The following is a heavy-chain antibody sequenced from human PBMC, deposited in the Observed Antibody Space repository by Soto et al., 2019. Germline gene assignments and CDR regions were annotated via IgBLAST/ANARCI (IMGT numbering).Heavy chain of an antibody. CDR2: ISAYNGNT. CDR1: GYTFTSYG. Sequence: ASVKVSCKASGYTFTSYGISWVRQAPGQGLEWMGWISAYNGNTNYAQKLQGRVTMTTDTSTSTAYMELRSLRSDDTAVYYCARDPRWPDYGGNSSPFDYWGQGTLVTSPQ. V-gene: IGHV1-18*01. D-gene: IGHD4-17*01. J-gene: IGHJ4*02. CDR3: ARDPRWPDYGGNSSPFDY.